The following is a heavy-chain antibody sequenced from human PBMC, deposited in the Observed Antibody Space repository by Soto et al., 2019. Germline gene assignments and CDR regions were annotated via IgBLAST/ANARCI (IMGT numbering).Heavy chain of an antibody. D-gene: IGHD1-26*01. V-gene: IGHV4-61*01. Sequence: NPSETLSLTCTVTRGSVSSQTHFWTWIRQPPGKGLEWVGYIYYSGISNYNPSLKSRVTISVDTSKNQFSLRLTSVTAADTAVYYCVREDMSGNYYIDAWGQGAPVTVSS. CDR1: RGSVSSQTHF. CDR2: IYYSGIS. CDR3: VREDMSGNYYIDA. J-gene: IGHJ4*02.